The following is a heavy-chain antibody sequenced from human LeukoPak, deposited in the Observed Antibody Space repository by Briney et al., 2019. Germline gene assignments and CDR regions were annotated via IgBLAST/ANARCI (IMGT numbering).Heavy chain of an antibody. CDR1: GFTFSSYS. CDR2: ISSSSTI. CDR3: ARESLSEHHSHIVVVTAIRDFDY. V-gene: IGHV3-48*01. J-gene: IGHJ4*02. Sequence: GGSLRLSCAASGFTFSSYSMNWVRQAPGKGLEWVSYISSSSTIYYADSVKGRFTISRDNAKNSLYLQMNSLRAEDTAVYYCARESLSEHHSHIVVVTAIRDFDYWGQGTLVAVSS. D-gene: IGHD2-21*02.